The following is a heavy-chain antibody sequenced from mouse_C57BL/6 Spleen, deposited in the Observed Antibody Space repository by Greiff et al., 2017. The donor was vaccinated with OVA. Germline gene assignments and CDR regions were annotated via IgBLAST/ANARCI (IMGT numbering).Heavy chain of an antibody. J-gene: IGHJ3*01. CDR1: GYTFTDYE. CDR3: TRGGGWSRGFAY. V-gene: IGHV1-15*01. Sequence: QVQLQQSGAELVRPGASVTLSCKASGYTFTDYEMHWVKQTPVHGLEWIGAIDPETGGTAYNQKFKGKAILTADKSSSPAYMELRSLTSEDSAVYYCTRGGGWSRGFAYWGQGTLVTVSA. D-gene: IGHD2-3*01. CDR2: IDPETGGT.